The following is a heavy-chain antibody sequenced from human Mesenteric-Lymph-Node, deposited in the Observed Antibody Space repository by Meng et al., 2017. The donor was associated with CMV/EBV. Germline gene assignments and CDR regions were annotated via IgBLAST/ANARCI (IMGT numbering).Heavy chain of an antibody. D-gene: IGHD1-14*01. V-gene: IGHV3-30*02. CDR2: IRSDGGNK. Sequence: GGSLRLSCAASGFTFSSYGMHWVRQAPGKGLEWVAFIRSDGGNKYYADSVKGRFTISRDNSKNTLYLQMNSLRAEDTAVYYCAQDTPRRSLDYWGQGTLVTVSS. CDR1: GFTFSSYG. CDR3: AQDTPRRSLDY. J-gene: IGHJ4*02.